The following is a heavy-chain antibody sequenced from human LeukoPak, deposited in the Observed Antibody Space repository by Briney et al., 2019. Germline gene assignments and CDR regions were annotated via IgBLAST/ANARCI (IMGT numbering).Heavy chain of an antibody. J-gene: IGHJ4*02. CDR1: GFTVSSNY. V-gene: IGHV3-53*01. CDR2: IYSGGST. D-gene: IGHD6-13*01. Sequence: PGGSLRLSCAASGFTVSSNYMSWVRQAPGKGLEWVSVIYSGGSTYYADSVKGRFTISRDNSKNTLYPQMNSLRAEDTAVYYCARSTAGTTWFDYWGQGTLVTVSS. CDR3: ARSTAGTTWFDY.